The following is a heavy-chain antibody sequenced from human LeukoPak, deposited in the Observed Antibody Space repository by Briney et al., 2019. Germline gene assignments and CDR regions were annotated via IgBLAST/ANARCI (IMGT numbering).Heavy chain of an antibody. CDR3: ASSFRSFRDNWNYGWFDP. Sequence: ASVKVSCKASGYTFTGYYMHWVRQAPGQGLEWMGWINPNSGGTNYAQKFQGRVTMTRDMSISTAYMELSRLRSDDTAVYYCASSFRSFRDNWNYGWFDPWGQGTLVTVSS. V-gene: IGHV1-2*02. CDR2: INPNSGGT. CDR1: GYTFTGYY. D-gene: IGHD1-7*01. J-gene: IGHJ5*02.